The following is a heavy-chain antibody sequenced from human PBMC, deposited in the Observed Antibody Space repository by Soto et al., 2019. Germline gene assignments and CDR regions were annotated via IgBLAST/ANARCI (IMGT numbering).Heavy chain of an antibody. Sequence: PGGSLRLSCAASGFTFSSYEMNWFRQAPGKGLEWVSDITSTGSTRYYADSVKGRFTISRDNAKNSLYLQMNSLRAEDTAVYYCARGYCTSSACHWNFDYWGQGTLVTVSS. J-gene: IGHJ4*02. V-gene: IGHV3-48*03. CDR3: ARGYCTSSACHWNFDY. D-gene: IGHD2-8*02. CDR1: GFTFSSYE. CDR2: ITSTGSTR.